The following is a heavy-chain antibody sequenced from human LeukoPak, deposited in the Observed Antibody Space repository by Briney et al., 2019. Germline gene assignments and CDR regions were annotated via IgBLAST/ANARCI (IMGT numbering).Heavy chain of an antibody. J-gene: IGHJ6*03. D-gene: IGHD1-26*01. CDR1: GFTFSNAW. CDR3: TTALGGSYSPLNYYYYYMAV. CDR2: IKSKTDGGPT. V-gene: IGHV3-15*01. Sequence: GGSLRLSCAPSGFTFSNAWISWVPQAPGKGLECVGRIKSKTDGGPTDYAAPAKGRFPISRDDSKNTLYLQMNSLKTEDTAVYYFTTALGGSYSPLNYYYYYMAVWGKGTTVTVSS.